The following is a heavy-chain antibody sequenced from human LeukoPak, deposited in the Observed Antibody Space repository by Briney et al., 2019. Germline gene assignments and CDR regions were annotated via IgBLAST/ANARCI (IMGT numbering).Heavy chain of an antibody. V-gene: IGHV4-4*07. CDR1: GGSISSYY. CDR3: AREDLIAAATIDY. D-gene: IGHD3-22*01. J-gene: IGHJ4*02. Sequence: PSETLSLTCTVSGGSISSYYWSWIRQPAGKGLEWIGRIYISGSGSTNYNPSLKSRVTMSVDTSKNQFSLELSSVTAADTAVYYCAREDLIAAATIDYWGQGTLVTVSS. CDR2: IYISGSGST.